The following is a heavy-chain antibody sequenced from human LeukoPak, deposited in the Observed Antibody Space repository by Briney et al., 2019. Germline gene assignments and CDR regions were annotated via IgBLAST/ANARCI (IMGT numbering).Heavy chain of an antibody. D-gene: IGHD1-26*01. CDR2: IYYSGST. Sequence: SETLSLTCTVSGGSISSYYWSWIRQPPGKGLEWIGYIYYSGSTNYNPSLKSRVTISVDTSKNQFSLKLSPVTAADTAVYYCARVRQVGADSSYYYGMDVWGQGTTVTVSS. CDR1: GGSISSYY. CDR3: ARVRQVGADSSYYYGMDV. V-gene: IGHV4-59*01. J-gene: IGHJ6*02.